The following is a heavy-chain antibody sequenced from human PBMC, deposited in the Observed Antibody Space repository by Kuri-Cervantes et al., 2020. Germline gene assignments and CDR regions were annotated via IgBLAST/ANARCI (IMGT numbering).Heavy chain of an antibody. V-gene: IGHV4-34*01. J-gene: IGHJ5*02. Sequence: SETLSLTCAVYGGSFSGYYWSWSRQPPGKGLEWIGEINHSGSTNYNPSLKSRVTISVDTSKNQFSLKLSSVTAADTAVYYCARGNIVVVPAAWVPLNWFDPWGQGTLVTVSS. D-gene: IGHD2-2*01. CDR2: INHSGST. CDR3: ARGNIVVVPAAWVPLNWFDP. CDR1: GGSFSGYY.